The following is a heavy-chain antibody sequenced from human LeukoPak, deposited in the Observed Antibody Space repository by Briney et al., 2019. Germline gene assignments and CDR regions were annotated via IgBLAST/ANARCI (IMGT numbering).Heavy chain of an antibody. CDR1: GGSISSYY. V-gene: IGHV4-4*07. CDR2: IYTSGST. CDR3: ARYYYDSSGYYLDY. J-gene: IGHJ4*02. Sequence: PSETLSLTCTVSGGSISSYYWSWIRQPAGKGLEWIGRIYTSGSTNYSPSLESRVTMSVDTSKNQFSLKLSSVTAADTAVYYCARYYYDSSGYYLDYWGQGTLVTVSS. D-gene: IGHD3-22*01.